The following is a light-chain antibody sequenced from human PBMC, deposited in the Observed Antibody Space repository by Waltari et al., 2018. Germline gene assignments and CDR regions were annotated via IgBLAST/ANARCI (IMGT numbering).Light chain of an antibody. CDR2: GAS. V-gene: IGKV3-20*01. CDR1: QSVSSSY. Sequence: EIVLTQSPGTLSLSPGERATLSCRASQSVSSSYLAWYQQKPEQAPRVLIHGASNRATGSPDRFSGSGSGTDFTLTISSLEPEDFAVYYCQQYGSSPWTFGQGTKVEIK. J-gene: IGKJ1*01. CDR3: QQYGSSPWT.